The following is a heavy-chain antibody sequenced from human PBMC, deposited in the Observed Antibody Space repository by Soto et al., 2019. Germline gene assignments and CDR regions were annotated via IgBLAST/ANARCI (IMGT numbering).Heavy chain of an antibody. V-gene: IGHV4-59*01. CDR2: IYYSGST. J-gene: IGHJ6*02. CDR1: GCNIISYY. Sequence: TSETLSLTSTVSGCNIISYYWSWIRQPPGKGLEWIGYIYYSGSTNYNPSLKSRVTISVDTSKNQFSLKLSSVTAADTAVYYRARDAPGGWFGERYYYGMDVWGQGTTVTVS. CDR3: ARDAPGGWFGERYYYGMDV. D-gene: IGHD3-10*01.